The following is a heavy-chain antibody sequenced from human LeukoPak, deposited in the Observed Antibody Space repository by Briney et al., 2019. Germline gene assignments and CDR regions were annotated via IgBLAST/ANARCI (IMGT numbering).Heavy chain of an antibody. J-gene: IGHJ4*02. CDR3: ASQSSGSSTRAPDF. CDR1: GVIFSSLS. CDR2: ISASSRTT. D-gene: IGHD1-26*01. Sequence: GGSLRLSCETSGVIFSSLSLNWVRQPPGKVLEWLSYISASSRTTYYADSVKGRFIVSRDNAKNSLFLQMDSLRADDTALYYCASQSSGSSTRAPDFWGQGAVVTVSS. V-gene: IGHV3-48*04.